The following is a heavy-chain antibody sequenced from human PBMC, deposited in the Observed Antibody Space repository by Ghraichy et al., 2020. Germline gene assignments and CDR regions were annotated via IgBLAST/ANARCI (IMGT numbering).Heavy chain of an antibody. V-gene: IGHV3-48*02. J-gene: IGHJ6*04. D-gene: IGHD2-2*01. CDR1: GFTFSGYS. Sequence: GESLNISCVGSGFTFSGYSMNWVRQSPGKGLEWVSYITSSSKTISYADSVKGRFTISRDNAQNSLYLQMNSLRDEDTAVYYCARGSRVVRFFYYDGMDVWGKGTTATVSS. CDR3: ARGSRVVRFFYYDGMDV. CDR2: ITSSSKTI.